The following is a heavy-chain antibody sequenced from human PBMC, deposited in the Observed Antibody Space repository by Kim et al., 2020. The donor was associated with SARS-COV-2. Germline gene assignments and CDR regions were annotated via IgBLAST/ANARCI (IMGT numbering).Heavy chain of an antibody. CDR1: GVSISSSSC. Sequence: SETLSLTCVVSGVSISSSSCWSWVRQPPGKGLEWIGEVDHSGTTTYSVSLKSRVTISVDKSRNQFSLRLNSVSAADTAVYYCARGVSSAWTLRAWFDPWGQGILVTVSP. D-gene: IGHD3-22*01. V-gene: IGHV4-4*02. CDR2: VDHSGTT. CDR3: ARGVSSAWTLRAWFDP. J-gene: IGHJ5*02.